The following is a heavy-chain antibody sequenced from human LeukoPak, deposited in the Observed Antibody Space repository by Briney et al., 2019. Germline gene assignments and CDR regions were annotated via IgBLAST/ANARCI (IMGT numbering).Heavy chain of an antibody. Sequence: SVKVSCKASGGTFSSYAISWVRQAPGQGLEWMGGIIPIFGTANYAQKFQGRVTITADESTSTAYMELSSLRSEDTAAYYCASYYYYDSSGYSYYFDYWGQGTLVTVSS. D-gene: IGHD3-22*01. CDR2: IIPIFGTA. V-gene: IGHV1-69*13. CDR3: ASYYYYDSSGYSYYFDY. J-gene: IGHJ4*02. CDR1: GGTFSSYA.